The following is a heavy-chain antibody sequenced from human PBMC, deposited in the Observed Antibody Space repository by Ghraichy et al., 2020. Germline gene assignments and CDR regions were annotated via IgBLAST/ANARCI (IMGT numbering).Heavy chain of an antibody. CDR1: GFTFSSYS. J-gene: IGHJ4*02. CDR3: ARGSVLLYTSGWYSFD. CDR2: ISSSSNYI. D-gene: IGHD6-19*01. Sequence: GGSLRLSCAASGFTFSSYSMSWVRQAPGKGLEWVSSISSSSNYIYYADSVKGRFTISRDNAKSSLYLQMNSLRADDTAVYYCARGSVLLYTSGWYSFDWGQGTLVTVSS. V-gene: IGHV3-21*01.